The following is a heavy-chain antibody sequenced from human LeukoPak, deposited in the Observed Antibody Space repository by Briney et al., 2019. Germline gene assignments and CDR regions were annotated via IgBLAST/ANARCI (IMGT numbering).Heavy chain of an antibody. J-gene: IGHJ4*02. CDR1: GFTFSSYA. D-gene: IGHD6-13*01. CDR2: ISRSGGNT. Sequence: PGGSLRLSCAASGFTFSSYAMTWFRQAPGKGLEWVSAISRSGGNTYYPDSVKGRFTISRDNSKSTLYLQMNSLRAEDTAVYYCAKVGRDSSSPLDYWGQGTLVTVSS. V-gene: IGHV3-23*01. CDR3: AKVGRDSSSPLDY.